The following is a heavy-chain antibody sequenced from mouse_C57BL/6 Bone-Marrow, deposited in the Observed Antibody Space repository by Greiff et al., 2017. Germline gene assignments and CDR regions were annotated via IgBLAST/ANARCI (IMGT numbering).Heavy chain of an antibody. Sequence: EVKLQQSGPELVKPGASVKISCKASGYTFTDYYMNWVKQSHGKSLEWIGDINPNNGGTSYNQKFKGKATLTVDKSSSTAYMELRSLTSEDSAVYYCALYSNPADYWGQGTTLTVSS. V-gene: IGHV1-26*01. CDR3: ALYSNPADY. CDR1: GYTFTDYY. D-gene: IGHD2-5*01. CDR2: INPNNGGT. J-gene: IGHJ2*01.